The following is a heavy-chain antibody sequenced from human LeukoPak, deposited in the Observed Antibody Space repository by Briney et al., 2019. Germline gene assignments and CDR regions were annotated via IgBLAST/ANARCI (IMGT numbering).Heavy chain of an antibody. D-gene: IGHD5-12*01. CDR3: AKGPAKYSGYDYFEY. CDR1: GFSFSSFA. V-gene: IGHV3-23*01. CDR2: ISGLGDST. J-gene: IGHJ4*02. Sequence: GGSLRLSCAASGFSFSSFAMSWVRQAPGKGLEWVSVISGLGDSTNYAESVKGRFTISRDNSKNTVYLLMSSLRAEDTAVYYCAKGPAKYSGYDYFEYWGQGTLVTVSS.